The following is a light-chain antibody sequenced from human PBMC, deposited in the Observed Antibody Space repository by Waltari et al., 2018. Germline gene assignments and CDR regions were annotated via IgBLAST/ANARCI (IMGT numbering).Light chain of an antibody. Sequence: DVVMTQSPLSLPVTLGQPASISCRSSQSIVYSDGNIYLNWFQQRPGQSPRRLINKVSTRDSGVPDRLSGSGSGTDFTLKISRVEAEDVGVYYCMQGTHWPYTFGQGTKLEIK. CDR1: QSIVYSDGNIY. J-gene: IGKJ2*01. CDR3: MQGTHWPYT. V-gene: IGKV2-30*01. CDR2: KVS.